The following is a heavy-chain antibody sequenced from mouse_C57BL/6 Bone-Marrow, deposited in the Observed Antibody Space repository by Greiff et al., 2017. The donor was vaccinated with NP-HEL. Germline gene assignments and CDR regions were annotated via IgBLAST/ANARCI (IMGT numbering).Heavy chain of an antibody. CDR2: IYPRSGNT. V-gene: IGHV1-81*01. D-gene: IGHD4-1*01. CDR1: GYTFTSYG. Sequence: QVQLQQSGAELARPGASVQLSCKASGYTFTSYGISWVKQRTGQGLEWIGEIYPRSGNTYYNEKFKGQATLTADKSSSAASMELRRLTSEDSAVYFCARRVNWDAWFAYWGQGTLVTVSA. CDR3: ARRVNWDAWFAY. J-gene: IGHJ3*01.